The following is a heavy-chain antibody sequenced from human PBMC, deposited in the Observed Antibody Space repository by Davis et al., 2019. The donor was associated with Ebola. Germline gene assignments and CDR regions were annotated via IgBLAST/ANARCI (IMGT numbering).Heavy chain of an antibody. CDR2: IKTDGSTT. Sequence: HTGGSLRLSCVVSGLTFPNAWMNWVRQAPGKGLEWVARIKTDGSTTRYADSVKGRFTISRDNTKNTLYLQMNSLRGEDTAVYYCVRDTSHQLPHWLYYFYGMDVWGQGTTVTVSS. J-gene: IGHJ6*02. D-gene: IGHD2-2*01. CDR1: GLTFPNAW. V-gene: IGHV3-74*01. CDR3: VRDTSHQLPHWLYYFYGMDV.